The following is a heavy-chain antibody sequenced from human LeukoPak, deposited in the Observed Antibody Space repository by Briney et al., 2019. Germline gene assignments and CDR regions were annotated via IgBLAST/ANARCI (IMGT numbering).Heavy chain of an antibody. Sequence: GGSLRLSCAAPGFTVSNNYMSWVRQVPGKGLEWVSVIYSGGSTYYIDSVKGRFTISRDNSKNTLYLQMNSLRAEDTAIYYCARDKYYDSTGYYYSDYWGQGTLVTVSS. D-gene: IGHD3-22*01. J-gene: IGHJ4*02. CDR1: GFTVSNNY. V-gene: IGHV3-53*01. CDR2: IYSGGST. CDR3: ARDKYYDSTGYYYSDY.